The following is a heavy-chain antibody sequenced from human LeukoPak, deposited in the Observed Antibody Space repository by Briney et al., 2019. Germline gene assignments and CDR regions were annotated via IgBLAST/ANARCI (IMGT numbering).Heavy chain of an antibody. D-gene: IGHD3-10*01. CDR3: ARVGGVVRGVLFDY. J-gene: IGHJ4*02. CDR2: ISYDGSNK. Sequence: PGGSLRLSCAASGFTFSSYAMHWVRQAPGKGLEWVAVISYDGSNKYYADSVKGRFTISRDNSKNTLYLQMNSLRAEDTAVYYCARVGGVVRGVLFDYWGQGTLVTVSS. CDR1: GFTFSSYA. V-gene: IGHV3-30-3*01.